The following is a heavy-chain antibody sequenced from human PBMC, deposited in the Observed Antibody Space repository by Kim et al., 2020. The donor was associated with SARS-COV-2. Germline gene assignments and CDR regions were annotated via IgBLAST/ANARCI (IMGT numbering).Heavy chain of an antibody. Sequence: GGSLRISCAASGFTFSSHWMSWVRQAPGKGLEFVANNNRDGSQKYHVDSVKGRFTISRDNVKNSLYLQMNSLRAEDTAVYYCARGPQPWGRGTLVTVSS. V-gene: IGHV3-7*03. J-gene: IGHJ5*02. CDR3: ARGPQP. CDR2: NNRDGSQK. CDR1: GFTFSSHW.